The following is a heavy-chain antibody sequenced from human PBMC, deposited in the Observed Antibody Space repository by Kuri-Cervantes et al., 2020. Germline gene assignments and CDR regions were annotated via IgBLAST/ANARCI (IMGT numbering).Heavy chain of an antibody. CDR3: ARIGFRELSADY. CDR2: IFSNDEK. V-gene: IGHV2-26*01. CDR1: GFSLSNARMG. J-gene: IGHJ4*02. D-gene: IGHD3-10*01. Sequence: SGPTLVKPTETLTLTCTVSGFSLSNARMGVSWIRQPPGKALEWLAHIFSNDEKSYSTSLKSRLTISKDTSKSQVVLTMTNMDPADTATYYCARIGFRELSADYWGQGTLVTVSS.